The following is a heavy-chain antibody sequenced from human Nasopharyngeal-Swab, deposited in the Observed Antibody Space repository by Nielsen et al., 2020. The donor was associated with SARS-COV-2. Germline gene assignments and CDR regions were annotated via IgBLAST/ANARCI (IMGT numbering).Heavy chain of an antibody. CDR2: ISGSGGST. Sequence: GGSLRLSCAASGFTFSSYAMNWVRQAPGKGLEWVSAISGSGGSTYYADSVKGRFTISRDNAKNSLYLQMNSLRAEDTAVYYCARDGAVFDYWGQGTLVTVSS. V-gene: IGHV3-23*01. J-gene: IGHJ4*02. D-gene: IGHD1-26*01. CDR1: GFTFSSYA. CDR3: ARDGAVFDY.